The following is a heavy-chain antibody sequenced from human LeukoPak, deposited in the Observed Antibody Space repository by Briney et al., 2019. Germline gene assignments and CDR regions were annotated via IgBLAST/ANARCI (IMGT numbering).Heavy chain of an antibody. V-gene: IGHV3-23*01. D-gene: IGHD2-15*01. CDR1: GFTFSSYA. Sequence: PGGSLRLSCAASGFTFSSYAMSWVRQAPGKGLELVPAISGSGGSTYYADSVKGRFTISRDNSKNTLYLQMNSLRAEDTAVYYCAKRDCSGGSCYSDWGQGTLVTVSS. J-gene: IGHJ4*02. CDR3: AKRDCSGGSCYSD. CDR2: ISGSGGST.